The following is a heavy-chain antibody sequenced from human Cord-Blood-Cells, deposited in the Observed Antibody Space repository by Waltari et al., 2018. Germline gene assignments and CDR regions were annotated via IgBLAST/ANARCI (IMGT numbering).Heavy chain of an antibody. D-gene: IGHD3-10*01. Sequence: QVQLVQSGAEVKKPGSSVKVSCKASGGTFSSYAISWVRPAPGQGLEWMGGVIAIVGTANYARRFQGRVTMTADESTSAAYMELSSLRSEDTAVYYWAGGRGGKWAFDIWGQGTMVTVSS. J-gene: IGHJ3*02. CDR1: GGTFSSYA. CDR3: AGGRGGKWAFDI. V-gene: IGHV1-69*01. CDR2: VIAIVGTA.